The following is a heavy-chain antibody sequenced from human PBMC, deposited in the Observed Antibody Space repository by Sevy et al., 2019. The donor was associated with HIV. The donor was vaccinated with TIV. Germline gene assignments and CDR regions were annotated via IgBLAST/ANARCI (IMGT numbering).Heavy chain of an antibody. D-gene: IGHD5-12*01. CDR3: ATKGVAVDAFDI. V-gene: IGHV4-39*01. Sequence: SETLSLTRSVSGDSIDSYGSYWGWIRQPPGKGLEWIGSIYYTGTTYYNPSLKSRATISVDTSKNEFSLRMTTVTAADTAVYYCATKGVAVDAFDIRGQGTMVTVSS. CDR2: IYYTGTT. CDR1: GDSIDSYGSY. J-gene: IGHJ3*02.